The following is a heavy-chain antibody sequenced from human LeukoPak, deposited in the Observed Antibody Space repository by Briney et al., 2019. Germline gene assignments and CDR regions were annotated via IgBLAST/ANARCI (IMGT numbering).Heavy chain of an antibody. J-gene: IGHJ4*02. CDR2: IKEDGSEK. D-gene: IGHD6-13*01. V-gene: IGHV3-7*01. CDR1: GFSFSSYW. Sequence: PGGSLRLSCAASGFSFSSYWMSWVRQAPGKGLEWVAKIKEDGSEKYYVDSVKGRFTISRDNAKNSLYLQMNSLRAEDTAVYYCARRQLVGGFDYWGQGILVTVSS. CDR3: ARRQLVGGFDY.